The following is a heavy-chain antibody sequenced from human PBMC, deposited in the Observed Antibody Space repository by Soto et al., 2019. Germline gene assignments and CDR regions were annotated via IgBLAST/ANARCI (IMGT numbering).Heavy chain of an antibody. D-gene: IGHD3-10*01. V-gene: IGHV4-39*01. CDR2: IYYSGST. CDR3: ARSPITMVRGDPWFDP. CDR1: GGSISSSSYY. Sequence: SETLSLTCTVSGGSISSSSYYWGWIRQPPGKGLEWIGSIYYSGSTYYNPSLKSRVTISVDTSKNQFSLKLSSVTAADTAVYYCARSPITMVRGDPWFDPWGQGTLVTVSS. J-gene: IGHJ5*02.